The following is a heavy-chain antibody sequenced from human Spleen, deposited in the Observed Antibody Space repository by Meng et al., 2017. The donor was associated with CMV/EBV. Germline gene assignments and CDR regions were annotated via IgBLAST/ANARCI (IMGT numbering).Heavy chain of an antibody. J-gene: IGHJ4*02. Sequence: ACGYNFGIYAITWVRQAPGQGLEWVGWVSGENGDTNYGQKFQGRVTVTADTFTKTAYMEMRSLRSDDSAMYYCARAGAAVTTNFDFWGQGTLVTVSS. CDR3: ARAGAAVTTNFDF. V-gene: IGHV1-18*01. CDR1: GYNFGIYA. D-gene: IGHD4-17*01. CDR2: VSGENGDT.